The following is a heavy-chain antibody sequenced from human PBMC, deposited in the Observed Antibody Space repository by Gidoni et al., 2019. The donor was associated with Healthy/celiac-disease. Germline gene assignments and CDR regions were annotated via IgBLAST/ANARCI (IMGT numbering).Heavy chain of an antibody. D-gene: IGHD2-2*01. CDR2: FYWDDDK. Sequence: QITLNKSVPTLVSPTQTLTLNCTFSAFSLSPSGLDVSWLRQPPGKALAWLALFYWDDDKRYSPSLKSRLTITKDTSKNQVVLTMTNMDPVDTATYYCAHRRAGIVVVPAAHHPELVDAFDIWGQGTMVTVSS. J-gene: IGHJ3*02. V-gene: IGHV2-5*02. CDR1: AFSLSPSGLD. CDR3: AHRRAGIVVVPAAHHPELVDAFDI.